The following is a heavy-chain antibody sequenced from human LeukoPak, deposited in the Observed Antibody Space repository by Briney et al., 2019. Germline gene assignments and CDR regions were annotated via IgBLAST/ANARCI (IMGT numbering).Heavy chain of an antibody. D-gene: IGHD5-12*01. CDR3: ARSSRVDIVATISGVPNYYYYYGMDV. V-gene: IGHV1-69*06. J-gene: IGHJ6*04. Sequence: SVKVSCKASGGTFSSYAISWVRQAPGQGLEWMGGIIPIFGTANYAQKFQGRVTITADKSTSTAYMELSSLRSEDTAVYYCARSSRVDIVATISGVPNYYYYYGMDVWGKGTTVTVSS. CDR2: IIPIFGTA. CDR1: GGTFSSYA.